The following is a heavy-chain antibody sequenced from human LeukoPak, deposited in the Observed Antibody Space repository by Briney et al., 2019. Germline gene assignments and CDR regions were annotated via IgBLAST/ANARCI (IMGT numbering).Heavy chain of an antibody. V-gene: IGHV1-2*02. D-gene: IGHD3-16*02. CDR2: INPNSGGT. CDR3: ARDLGDYVWGSYRHNAFDI. J-gene: IGHJ3*02. Sequence: ASVKVSCKASGYTFTGYYMHWVRQAPGQGLGWMGWINPNSGGTNYAQKFQGRVTMTRDTSISTAYMELSRLRSDDTAVYYCARDLGDYVWGSYRHNAFDIWGQGTMVTVSS. CDR1: GYTFTGYY.